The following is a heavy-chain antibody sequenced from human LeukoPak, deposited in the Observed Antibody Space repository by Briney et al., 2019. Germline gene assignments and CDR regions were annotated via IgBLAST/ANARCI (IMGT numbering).Heavy chain of an antibody. Sequence: SQTLSLTCTVSGGSISSCGYYWSWIRQHPGKGLEWIGYINYRGSTYYNPPLKSRVTISVDTSKNQFSLKLSSVTAADTAVYYCAGADPGIHALLDPPYNWFDPWGQGTLVTVSS. CDR1: GGSISSCGYY. J-gene: IGHJ5*02. V-gene: IGHV4-31*03. CDR2: INYRGST. CDR3: AGADPGIHALLDPPYNWFDP. D-gene: IGHD2-15*01.